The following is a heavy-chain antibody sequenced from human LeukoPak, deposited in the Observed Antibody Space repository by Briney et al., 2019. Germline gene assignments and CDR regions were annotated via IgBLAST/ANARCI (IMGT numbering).Heavy chain of an antibody. CDR3: TRDSSYYGSGSFDY. J-gene: IGHJ4*02. Sequence: HPGGSLRLSCTASGFTFGDYAMSWVRQAPGKGLEWVGFIRSKAYGGTTEYAASVKGRFTISRDDSKSIAYLQMNSLKTEDTAVYYCTRDSSYYGSGSFDYWGQGTLVTVSS. CDR1: GFTFGDYA. D-gene: IGHD3-10*01. CDR2: IRSKAYGGTT. V-gene: IGHV3-49*04.